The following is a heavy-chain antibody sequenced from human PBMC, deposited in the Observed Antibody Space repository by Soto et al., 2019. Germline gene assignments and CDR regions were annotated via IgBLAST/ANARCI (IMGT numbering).Heavy chain of an antibody. CDR1: GFPFSDYY. CDR2: ISSSAYT. Sequence: GGSLRLSCAASGFPFSDYYMSWIRQAPGEGLEWISYISSSAYTIYADSVKGRFTISRDNAKNSLFLQMNSLRAEDTAVYYCANYGYCSSTSCSQGLDPWGQGTLVTVSS. J-gene: IGHJ5*02. CDR3: ANYGYCSSTSCSQGLDP. V-gene: IGHV3-11*03. D-gene: IGHD2-2*01.